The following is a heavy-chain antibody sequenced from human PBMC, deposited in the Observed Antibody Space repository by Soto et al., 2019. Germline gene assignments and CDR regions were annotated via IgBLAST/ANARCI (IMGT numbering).Heavy chain of an antibody. CDR2: IYYTGST. CDR1: GGSIRGSDYY. D-gene: IGHD3-10*01. V-gene: IGHV4-31*03. J-gene: IGHJ1*01. Sequence: SETLSLTCTVSGGSIRGSDYYWSWIRQLPGKGLEWIGYIYYTGSTYYNFSLKSRVTISVDTSKNQFSLNLSSVTAADTAVYYCVRSIEGPHYPPSYWGQGTLVTASS. CDR3: VRSIEGPHYPPSY.